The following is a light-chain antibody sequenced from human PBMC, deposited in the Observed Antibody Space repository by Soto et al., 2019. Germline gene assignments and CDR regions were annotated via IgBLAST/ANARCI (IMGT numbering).Light chain of an antibody. CDR1: SSDVGGYNY. V-gene: IGLV2-14*01. J-gene: IGLJ1*01. CDR2: DVS. Sequence: QSALTQPASVSGSPGQSITISCTGTSSDVGGYNYVSWNQQHPGKAPKLMIYDVSNRPSGVSNRFSGSKSGNTASLTISGLQAEDEADYYCSSYTSSSTPPWVFGTGTKVTVL. CDR3: SSYTSSSTPPWV.